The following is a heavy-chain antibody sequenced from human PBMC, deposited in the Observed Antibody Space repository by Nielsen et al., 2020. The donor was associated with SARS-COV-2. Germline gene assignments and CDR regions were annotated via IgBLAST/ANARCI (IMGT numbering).Heavy chain of an antibody. D-gene: IGHD6-13*01. Sequence: GESLKISCAASGFTFDNYAMTWVRQAPGKGLEWVSGIGGSGRDTYYANSVKGRFTISRDNSRNTLYLQMNSLTAEDTAVYYCAKNSAAATNGLDYWGQGTLVTVSS. CDR3: AKNSAAATNGLDY. CDR2: IGGSGRDT. J-gene: IGHJ4*02. CDR1: GFTFDNYA. V-gene: IGHV3-23*01.